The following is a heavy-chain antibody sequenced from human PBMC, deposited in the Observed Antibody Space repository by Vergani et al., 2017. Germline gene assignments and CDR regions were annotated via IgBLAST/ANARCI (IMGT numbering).Heavy chain of an antibody. D-gene: IGHD5-12*01. CDR2: ISSSSSYI. V-gene: IGHV3-11*06. CDR1: GFTFSDYY. Sequence: QVQLVESGGGVVQPGRSLRLSCAASGFTFSDYYMSWIRQAPGKGLEWVSYISSSSSYIYYADSVKGRFTISRDNAKNSLYLQMNSLRAEDTAVYYCARDPPLGYSAYDFRFPFYWGQGTLVTVSS. CDR3: ARDPPLGYSAYDFRFPFY. J-gene: IGHJ4*02.